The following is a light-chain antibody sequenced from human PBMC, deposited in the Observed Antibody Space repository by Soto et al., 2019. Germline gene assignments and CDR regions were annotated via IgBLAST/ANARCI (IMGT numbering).Light chain of an antibody. CDR1: QSISSW. J-gene: IGKJ1*01. CDR3: QQYNSYSGT. V-gene: IGKV1-5*03. CDR2: KAS. Sequence: DIQMTQSPSTLSASVGDRVTITCRASQSISSWLAWYQQKPGKAPKLLIYKASSLESGVPSRFSGSGSGTEFTLTISSPQPEDFATYYCQQYNSYSGTFGQGTKVEIK.